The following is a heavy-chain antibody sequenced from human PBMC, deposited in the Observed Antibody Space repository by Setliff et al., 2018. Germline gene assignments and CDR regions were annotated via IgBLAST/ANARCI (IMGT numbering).Heavy chain of an antibody. V-gene: IGHV5-51*01. CDR3: ARGRRDGYKAGFDP. Sequence: PGESLKISCKSSGYTSTTYWLGWVRQMPGKGLEWIGVISLGDSDTKYTPSFQGQVTISADKSTTTAYLQWSRLKVSDSGIYYCARGRRDGYKAGFDPWGQGTLVTVSS. D-gene: IGHD5-12*01. CDR2: ISLGDSDT. J-gene: IGHJ5*02. CDR1: GYTSTTYW.